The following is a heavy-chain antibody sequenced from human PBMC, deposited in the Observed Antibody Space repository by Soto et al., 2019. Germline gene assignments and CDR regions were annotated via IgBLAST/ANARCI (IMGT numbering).Heavy chain of an antibody. J-gene: IGHJ6*02. V-gene: IGHV1-46*01. CDR1: GYTFTSYY. CDR2: INPSGGST. Sequence: QVQLVQSGAEVKKPGASVKVSCKASGYTFTSYYMHWVRQAPGQGLEWMGIINPSGGSTSYAQKFQGRVTMTRDTSTSTVYMELSSLRSEDTAVYYCARDPIRYCTNGVCPWGDYYYYGMDVWGQGTTVTVSS. D-gene: IGHD2-8*01. CDR3: ARDPIRYCTNGVCPWGDYYYYGMDV.